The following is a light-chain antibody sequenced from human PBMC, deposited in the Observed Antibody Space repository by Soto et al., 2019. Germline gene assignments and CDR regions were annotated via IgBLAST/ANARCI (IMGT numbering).Light chain of an antibody. CDR3: QQYNSYSSYT. CDR1: QTIGRW. V-gene: IGKV1-5*01. CDR2: DAS. Sequence: DIQMTQSPSPLSASVGDRVTITCRASQTIGRWLAWYQQKPGKAPKVLIYDASSLQSGVPSRFSGSGSGTEFTLTISSLQPDDFATYYCQQYNSYSSYTFGQGTKVDIK. J-gene: IGKJ2*01.